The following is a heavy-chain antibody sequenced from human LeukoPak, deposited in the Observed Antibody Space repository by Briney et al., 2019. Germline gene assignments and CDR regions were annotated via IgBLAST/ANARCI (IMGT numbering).Heavy chain of an antibody. CDR2: VYYSGST. J-gene: IGHJ4*02. V-gene: IGHV4-39*01. CDR1: GGSISSSPYY. D-gene: IGHD3-9*01. Sequence: SETLSLTCTVSGGSISSSPYYWGWIRQPPGKGLEWIGSVYYSGSTSYNPPLKSRVTISVDTSKNHFSLKLNSVTAADTAVYYCARPLTGYSYFDYWGQGTLVTVSS. CDR3: ARPLTGYSYFDY.